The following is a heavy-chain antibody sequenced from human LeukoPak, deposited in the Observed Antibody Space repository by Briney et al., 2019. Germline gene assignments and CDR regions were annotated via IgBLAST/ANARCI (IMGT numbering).Heavy chain of an antibody. Sequence: ASVRVSCKASGFTFTDHYMHWVRQAPGQGLEWMGWINGKRGDTNYAQNFQDRVTMTRDTSTSTVYMELSRLTVDDTAVYYCARDHDWGVDYWGQGTLVTVSS. CDR1: GFTFTDHY. CDR3: ARDHDWGVDY. J-gene: IGHJ4*02. CDR2: INGKRGDT. V-gene: IGHV1-2*02. D-gene: IGHD7-27*01.